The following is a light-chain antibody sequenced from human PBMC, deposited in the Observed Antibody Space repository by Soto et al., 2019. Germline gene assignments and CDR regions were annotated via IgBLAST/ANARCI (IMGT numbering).Light chain of an antibody. CDR2: EVT. V-gene: IGLV2-14*01. J-gene: IGLJ2*01. CDR3: SSYSTTSSPHVL. CDR1: RSDVGRYNY. Sequence: QSVLTQPASVSGSPGQSITISCTGTRSDVGRYNYVSWYQQHPNKAPKLIIFEVTSRPSGVSARFSGSKSGNTASLTISGLQAEDEADYFCSSYSTTSSPHVLFGGGTKVTVL.